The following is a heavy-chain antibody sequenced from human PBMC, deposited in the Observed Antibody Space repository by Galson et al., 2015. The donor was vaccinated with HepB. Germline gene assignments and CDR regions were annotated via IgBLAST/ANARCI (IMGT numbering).Heavy chain of an antibody. CDR1: GYTFTGYY. J-gene: IGHJ4*02. CDR3: ARGSGSYYDLPDY. Sequence: SVKVSCKASGYTFTGYYMHWVRQAPGQGLEWMGWINPNSGGTNYAQKFQGRVTMTRDTSISTAYMELSRLRSDDTAVYYYARGSGSYYDLPDYWGQGTLVTVSS. D-gene: IGHD1-26*01. CDR2: INPNSGGT. V-gene: IGHV1-2*02.